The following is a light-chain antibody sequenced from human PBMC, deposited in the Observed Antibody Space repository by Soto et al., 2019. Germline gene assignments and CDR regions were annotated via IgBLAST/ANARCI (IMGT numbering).Light chain of an antibody. Sequence: QPVLTQPPSASGSPGQSVTISCTGTSSDVGAYNYVSWYQQHAGKAPKLAIYEVTKRPSGVPDRFSGSKSANTASLTVSGLQAEDEADYYCSLFAASSTWLFGGGTKVTVL. J-gene: IGLJ3*02. CDR3: SLFAASSTWL. CDR1: SSDVGAYNY. CDR2: EVT. V-gene: IGLV2-8*01.